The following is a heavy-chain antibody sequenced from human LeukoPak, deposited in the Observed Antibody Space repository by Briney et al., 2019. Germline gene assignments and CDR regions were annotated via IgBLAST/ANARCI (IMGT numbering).Heavy chain of an antibody. CDR3: ARERGRDGYNWYYYYGMDV. J-gene: IGHJ6*02. CDR2: IYYSGST. V-gene: IGHV4-59*01. D-gene: IGHD5-24*01. Sequence: TSETLSLTCTVSGGSISSYYWSWIRQPPGKGLEWIGYIYYSGSTNYNPSLKSRVTISVDTSKNQFSLKLSSVTAADTAVYYCARERGRDGYNWYYYYGMDVWGQGTTVTVSS. CDR1: GGSISSYY.